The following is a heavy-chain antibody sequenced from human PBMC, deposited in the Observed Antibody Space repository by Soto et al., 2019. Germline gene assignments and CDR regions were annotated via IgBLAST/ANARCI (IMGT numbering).Heavy chain of an antibody. V-gene: IGHV4-39*01. J-gene: IGHJ4*02. Sequence: SETLSLTCTVSGGSVSGRTYYWAWIRQPPGKGLECIAIIYSSGSTYYNPSLKSRVTISIDASKNQFSLRLSSVTAADTAVYYCARHEVARGVTFPFDYWGRGSLVTVSS. D-gene: IGHD3-10*01. CDR1: GGSVSGRTYY. CDR3: ARHEVARGVTFPFDY. CDR2: IYSSGST.